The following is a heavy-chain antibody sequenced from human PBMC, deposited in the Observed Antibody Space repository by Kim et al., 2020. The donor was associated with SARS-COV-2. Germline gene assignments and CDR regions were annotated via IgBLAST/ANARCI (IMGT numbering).Heavy chain of an antibody. V-gene: IGHV3-48*04. D-gene: IGHD3-16*01. CDR3: ARDNWADY. CDR2: ISPTSDTM. Sequence: GGSLRLSCAASGFTFSFYSMIWVRLAPGKGLEWVSYISPTSDTMHYADSVRGRFTISRDNAKNSLYLQMNRLRAEDTAMYFCARDNWADYWGQGTGVTVS. CDR1: GFTFSFYS. J-gene: IGHJ4*02.